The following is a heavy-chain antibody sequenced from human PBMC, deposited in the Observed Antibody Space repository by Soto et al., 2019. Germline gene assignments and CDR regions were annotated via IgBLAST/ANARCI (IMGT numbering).Heavy chain of an antibody. Sequence: GGSLRLSYAASGFTFSSYWMSWVRQAPGKGLEWVANIKQDGSEKYYVDSVKGRFTISRDNAKNSLYLQMNSLRAEDTAVYYCAREPASSSSSLAFDYWGQGTLVTVSS. D-gene: IGHD6-6*01. CDR1: GFTFSSYW. CDR2: IKQDGSEK. J-gene: IGHJ4*02. V-gene: IGHV3-7*01. CDR3: AREPASSSSSLAFDY.